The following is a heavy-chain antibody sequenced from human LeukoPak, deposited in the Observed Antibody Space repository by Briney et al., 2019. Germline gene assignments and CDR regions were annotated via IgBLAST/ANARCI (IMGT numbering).Heavy chain of an antibody. CDR3: AKRAEYSSSYYFDY. CDR1: GFTFSTYA. J-gene: IGHJ4*02. V-gene: IGHV3-23*01. Sequence: PGRSLRLSCAASGFTFSTYAMSWVRQAPGKGLEWVSAISGSGGSTYYADSVKGRFTISRDNSKNTLYLQMNSLRAEDTAVYYCAKRAEYSSSYYFDYWGQGTLVTVSS. D-gene: IGHD6-6*01. CDR2: ISGSGGST.